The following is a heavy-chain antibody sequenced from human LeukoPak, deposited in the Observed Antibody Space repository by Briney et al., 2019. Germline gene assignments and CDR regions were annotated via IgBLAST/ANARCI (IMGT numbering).Heavy chain of an antibody. V-gene: IGHV3-23*01. D-gene: IGHD5-24*01. CDR1: GFTFTNYS. J-gene: IGHJ4*02. CDR3: AERLRDGYNSPIDS. CDR2: ISDSGGVI. Sequence: GGSLRLSCAASGFTFTNYSMNWVRQAPGKGLEWVSGISDSGGVIEYADSVKGRLTIIRDTSKDTLYLEMNSLRVEDTAIYYCAERLRDGYNSPIDSWGQGTLVTVSS.